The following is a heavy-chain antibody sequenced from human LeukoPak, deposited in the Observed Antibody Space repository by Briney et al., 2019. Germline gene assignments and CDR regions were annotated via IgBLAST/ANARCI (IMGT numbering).Heavy chain of an antibody. CDR3: AKDSLLTVVSPVAAS. D-gene: IGHD4-23*01. J-gene: IGHJ5*02. CDR1: GFTFTTYW. V-gene: IGHV3-7*01. CDR2: IKQDGSEK. Sequence: GGSLRLSCAASGFTFTTYWMSWVRQAPGKGLEWVANIKQDGSEKYYVDSVKGRFAISRDNAKNSLFLQMNALSAEDTAVYYCAKDSLLTVVSPVAASWGQGIQVTVSS.